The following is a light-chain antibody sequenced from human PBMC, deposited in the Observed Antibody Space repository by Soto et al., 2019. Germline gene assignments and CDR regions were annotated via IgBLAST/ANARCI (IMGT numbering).Light chain of an antibody. CDR1: SSNIGINT. Sequence: QSVLTQPPSASGTPGQRVTISCSGSSSNIGINTVSWYQQLPGTAPKLLIYTNNQRPSGVPDRFSGSKSGTSASLAISGLQSADEADYYCAAWDDSLNGYVFGTGTKLTVL. CDR2: TNN. CDR3: AAWDDSLNGYV. V-gene: IGLV1-44*01. J-gene: IGLJ1*01.